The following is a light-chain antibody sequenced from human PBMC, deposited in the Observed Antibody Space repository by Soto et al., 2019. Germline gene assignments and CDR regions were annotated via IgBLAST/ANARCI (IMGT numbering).Light chain of an antibody. CDR3: QHLHWA. CDR2: GVS. V-gene: IGKV1-9*01. CDR1: QEISGY. J-gene: IGKJ1*01. Sequence: IQLTQSPSSLSASVGDRVTITCRASQEISGYLAWYQQTPGKAPKLLIYGVSTLQDGVSPRFSAGGSGTDFSLPISSLQPEDFATYYCQHLHWAFGPGT.